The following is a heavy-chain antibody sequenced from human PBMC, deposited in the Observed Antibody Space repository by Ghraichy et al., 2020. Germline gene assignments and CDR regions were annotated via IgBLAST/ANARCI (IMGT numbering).Heavy chain of an antibody. V-gene: IGHV3-48*02. CDR1: GFTFTSYS. Sequence: GGSLRLSCVASGFTFTSYSMNWVRQAPGKGLEWVSYIDNAKRATIYYAGSVRGRFTISRDTGRNSVYLQMNSLREEYTAGYYCARKGGSCGGDCFLAFDVWGRGTLGTFSS. CDR2: IDNAKRATI. CDR3: ARKGGSCGGDCFLAFDV. J-gene: IGHJ2*01. D-gene: IGHD2-21*02.